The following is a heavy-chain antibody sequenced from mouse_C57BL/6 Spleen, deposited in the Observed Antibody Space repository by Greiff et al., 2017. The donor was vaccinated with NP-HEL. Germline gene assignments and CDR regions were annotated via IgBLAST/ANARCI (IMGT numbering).Heavy chain of an antibody. CDR2: IYPGDGDT. V-gene: IGHV1-82*01. CDR1: GYAFSSSW. CDR3: ARGLTGNYFGG. J-gene: IGHJ2*01. D-gene: IGHD4-1*01. Sequence: QVQLQQSGPELVKPGASVKISCKASGYAFSSSWMNWVKQRPGKGLEWIGRIYPGDGDTNYNGKFKGKATLTADKSSSTAYMQLSSLTSEDSAVYFCARGLTGNYFGGWGQGTTLAVSS.